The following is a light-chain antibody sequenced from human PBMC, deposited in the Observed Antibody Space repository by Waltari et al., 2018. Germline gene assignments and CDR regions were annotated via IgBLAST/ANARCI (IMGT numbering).Light chain of an antibody. J-gene: IGKJ2*01. CDR2: DAS. CDR1: QILSSY. Sequence: EIVLTQSPATLSLPPGESASLSCRANQILSSYLAWYQQKPGQTPRLLIYDASKRATGVPARFSGSGSERDFTLSISSLEPEDFAVYYCQQRSSWPPRYTFGQGTKLEIK. V-gene: IGKV3-11*02. CDR3: QQRSSWPPRYT.